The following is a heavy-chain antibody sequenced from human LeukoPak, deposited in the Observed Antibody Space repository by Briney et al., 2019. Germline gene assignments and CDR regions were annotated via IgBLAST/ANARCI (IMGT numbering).Heavy chain of an antibody. CDR3: ARVRGRSTNSDFDL. J-gene: IGHJ4*02. D-gene: IGHD1-1*01. Sequence: GGSLRLSCGASGFTCRNYWMSWVRQAPGKGLERVAHTSQDECEKDYVDSVKGRFTISRDNAKNSLYLQMNSLRAEDTAVYYCARVRGRSTNSDFDLWGPGTLVTVSS. CDR2: TSQDECEK. CDR1: GFTCRNYW. V-gene: IGHV3-7*05.